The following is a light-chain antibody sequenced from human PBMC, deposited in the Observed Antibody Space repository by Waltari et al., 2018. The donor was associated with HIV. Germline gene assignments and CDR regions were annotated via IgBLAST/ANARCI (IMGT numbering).Light chain of an antibody. V-gene: IGLV3-25*03. J-gene: IGLJ2*01. Sequence: YQQNPGQAPDIIISRDNERPAGVPDRFSGARSGTTATATLIISGVQTEDEADYYCQSADITNIWVFGGRTKLTVL. CDR3: QSADITNIWV. CDR2: RDN.